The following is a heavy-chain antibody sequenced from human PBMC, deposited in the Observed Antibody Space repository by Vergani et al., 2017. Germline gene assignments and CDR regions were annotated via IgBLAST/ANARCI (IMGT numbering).Heavy chain of an antibody. CDR2: ISYDGSNK. CDR3: AKDHDYSNLQKPYYYYGMDV. V-gene: IGHV3-30*18. D-gene: IGHD4-11*01. Sequence: QVQLVESGGGVVQPVRSLRLSCAASGFTFSSYGMHWVRQAPGKGLEWVAVISYDGSNKYYADSVKGRFTISRDNSKKTLYLQMNSLRAEDTAVYYCAKDHDYSNLQKPYYYYGMDVWGQGTTVTVSS. J-gene: IGHJ6*02. CDR1: GFTFSSYG.